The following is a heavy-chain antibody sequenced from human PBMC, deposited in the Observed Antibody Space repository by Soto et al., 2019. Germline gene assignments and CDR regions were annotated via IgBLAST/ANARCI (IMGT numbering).Heavy chain of an antibody. J-gene: IGHJ4*02. Sequence: QVQLVQSGAEVKKPGSSVKVSCKASGGTFSSYAISWVRQAPGQGLEWMGGIIPIFGTATYAQKFQGRVTITADKPTSTAYMELSRLRSEDTAVYYCASRTRGYSYGYYDLDYWGQGTLVTVSS. CDR3: ASRTRGYSYGYYDLDY. CDR1: GGTFSSYA. V-gene: IGHV1-69*06. CDR2: IIPIFGTA. D-gene: IGHD5-18*01.